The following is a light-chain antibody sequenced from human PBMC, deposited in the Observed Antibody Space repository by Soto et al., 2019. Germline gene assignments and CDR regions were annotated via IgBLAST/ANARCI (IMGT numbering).Light chain of an antibody. J-gene: IGKJ1*01. V-gene: IGKV1-5*01. CDR3: QQYNTYWT. Sequence: EIQMTQSPSTLSASVGDRVTITCRASQSISYWLAWYQQKPGKAPKVLIYDASSLESGVPSRFSGSGSGTEFTLTINSLQPDDLATYYCQQYNTYWTFGQGTKVDIK. CDR1: QSISYW. CDR2: DAS.